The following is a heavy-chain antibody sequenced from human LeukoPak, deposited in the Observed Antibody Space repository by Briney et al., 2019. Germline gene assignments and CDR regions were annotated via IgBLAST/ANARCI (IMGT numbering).Heavy chain of an antibody. CDR3: ARQSDPYYHYGLDF. Sequence: SETLSLTCALSGGSIRNYYWSWIRQPLGKGLEWIGYVYYTGTTSYNPSLKSRVTISVETSKNQFSLTLNSVTAADTAVYHCARQSDPYYHYGLDFWGQGTTVIVSS. J-gene: IGHJ6*02. CDR2: VYYTGTT. V-gene: IGHV4-59*01. CDR1: GGSIRNYY.